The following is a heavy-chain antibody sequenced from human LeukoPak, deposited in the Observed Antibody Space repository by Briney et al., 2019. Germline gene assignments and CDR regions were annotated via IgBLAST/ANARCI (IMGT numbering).Heavy chain of an antibody. V-gene: IGHV4-39*01. CDR2: IYYSGST. D-gene: IGHD3-10*01. J-gene: IGHJ6*03. CDR3: ARRAGQYYYYYYYMDV. Sequence: SETLSLTCTVSGGSIGSSSYYWGWIRQPPGKGLEWIGSIYYSGSTYYNPSLKSRVTISVDTSKNQFSLKLSSVTAADTAVYYCARRAGQYYYYYYYMDVWGKGTTVTVSS. CDR1: GGSIGSSSYY.